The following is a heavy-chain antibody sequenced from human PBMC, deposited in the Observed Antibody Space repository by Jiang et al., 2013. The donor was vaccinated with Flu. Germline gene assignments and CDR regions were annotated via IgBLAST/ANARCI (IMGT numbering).Heavy chain of an antibody. CDR1: GYTFTSYG. Sequence: EVKKPGASVKVSCKASGYTFTSYGISWVRQAPGQGLEWMGRIIPILGIANYAQKFQGRVTITADKSTSTAYMELSSLRSEDTAVYYCARGSSGGGWFDPWGQGTLVTVSS. V-gene: IGHV1-69*04. J-gene: IGHJ5*02. CDR2: IIPILGIA. D-gene: IGHD6-19*01. CDR3: ARGSSGGGWFDP.